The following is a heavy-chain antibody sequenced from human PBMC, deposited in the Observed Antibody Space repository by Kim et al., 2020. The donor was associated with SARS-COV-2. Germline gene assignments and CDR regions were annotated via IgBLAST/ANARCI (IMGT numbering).Heavy chain of an antibody. V-gene: IGHV3-9*01. CDR1: GFTFDDYA. Sequence: GGSLRLSCAASGFTFDDYAMHWVRQAPGKGLEWVSGISWNSGSIGYADSVKGRFTISRDNAKNSLYLQMNSLRAEDTALYYCAKSGSGWNYYYYGMDVWGKGPKVTVSS. CDR3: AKSGSGWNYYYYGMDV. D-gene: IGHD6-19*01. CDR2: ISWNSGSI. J-gene: IGHJ6*04.